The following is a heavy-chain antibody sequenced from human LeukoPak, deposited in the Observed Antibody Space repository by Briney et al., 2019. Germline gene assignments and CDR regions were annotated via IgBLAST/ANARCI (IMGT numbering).Heavy chain of an antibody. D-gene: IGHD2-2*01. J-gene: IGHJ4*02. V-gene: IGHV4-4*02. CDR2: IYHSGST. CDR1: GGSISSSNW. Sequence: SETLSLTCAVSGGSISSSNWWSWVRQPPGKGLEWIGEIYHSGSTNYNPSLKSRVTISVDKSKNQLSLKLSSVTAADTAVYYCARANCSSTSCYAVDYWGQGTLVTVSS. CDR3: ARANCSSTSCYAVDY.